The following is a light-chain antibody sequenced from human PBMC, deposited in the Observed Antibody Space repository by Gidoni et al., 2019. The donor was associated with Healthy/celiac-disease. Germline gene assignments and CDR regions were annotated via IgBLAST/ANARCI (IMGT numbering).Light chain of an antibody. J-gene: IGKJ4*01. CDR2: AAS. Sequence: DIQMTQSPSSLSASVGDRVSITCRASQSISSYLNWYQQKPGNAPKLLIYAASSLQSGVPSRFSGSVSGTDFTRTISSLQPEDFAAYYCQQSYRTPLTFGGGTKVEIK. V-gene: IGKV1-39*01. CDR1: QSISSY. CDR3: QQSYRTPLT.